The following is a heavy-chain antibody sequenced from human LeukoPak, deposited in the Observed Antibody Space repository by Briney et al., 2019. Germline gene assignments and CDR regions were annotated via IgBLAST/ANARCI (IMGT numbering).Heavy chain of an antibody. D-gene: IGHD6-6*01. CDR3: AKGALASQERPRHFDY. J-gene: IGHJ4*02. V-gene: IGHV3-15*01. CDR2: IKSKTDGGTT. CDR1: GFTFSNAW. Sequence: PGGSLRLSCAASGFTFSNAWMSWVRQAPGKGLEWVGRIKSKTDGGTTDYAAPVKGRFTISRDDSKNTLYLQMNSLRAEDTAVYYCAKGALASQERPRHFDYWGQGTLVTVSS.